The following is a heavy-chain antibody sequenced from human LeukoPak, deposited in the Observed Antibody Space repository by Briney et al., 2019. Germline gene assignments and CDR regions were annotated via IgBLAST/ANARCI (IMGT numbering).Heavy chain of an antibody. D-gene: IGHD1-14*01. Sequence: SETLSLTCTVSGASISGYYWSWVRQPPGKGLEFIGYIYNSVNDYNPSLKSRVIISSDPSKNQFSLRLTSMTAADTAVYYCAILPTVWGQGTLVTVSS. V-gene: IGHV4-59*01. CDR1: GASISGYY. J-gene: IGHJ4*02. CDR3: AILPTV. CDR2: IYNSVN.